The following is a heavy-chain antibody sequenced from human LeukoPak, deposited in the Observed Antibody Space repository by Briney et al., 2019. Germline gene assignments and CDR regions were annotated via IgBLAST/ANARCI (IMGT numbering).Heavy chain of an antibody. CDR3: ARDPRADSSGYPPHFDY. CDR2: IYYSGST. D-gene: IGHD3-22*01. V-gene: IGHV4-30-4*01. Sequence: PSETLSLTCTVSGGSISSGDYYWSWIRQPPGKGLEWIGYIYYSGSTYYNPSLKSRVTISVDTSKNQFSLKLSSVTAAGTAVYYCARDPRADSSGYPPHFDYWGQGTLVTVSS. J-gene: IGHJ4*02. CDR1: GGSISSGDYY.